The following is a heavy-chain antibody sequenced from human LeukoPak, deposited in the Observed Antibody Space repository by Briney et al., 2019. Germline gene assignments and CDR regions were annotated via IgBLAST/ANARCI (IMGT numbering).Heavy chain of an antibody. CDR2: INPNSGGT. V-gene: IGHV1-2*02. CDR3: ARGGGLSSSWYERNYYYYYGMDV. J-gene: IGHJ6*02. Sequence: ASVKVSCKASGYTFTGYYMHWVRQAPGQGLECMGWINPNSGGTNYAQKFQGRVTMTRDTSISTAYMELSRLRSDDTAVYYCARGGGLSSSWYERNYYYYYGMDVWGQGTTVTVSS. D-gene: IGHD6-13*01. CDR1: GYTFTGYY.